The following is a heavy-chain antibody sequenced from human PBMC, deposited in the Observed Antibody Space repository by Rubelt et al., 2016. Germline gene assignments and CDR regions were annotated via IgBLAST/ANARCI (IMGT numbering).Heavy chain of an antibody. CDR3: AKVGGGRVGAFDY. Sequence: EVQLVESGGGLVQPGGSLRLSCAASGFTFSSYAMSWVRQAPGKGLEWVSAISGSGGSTYYADSVKGLFTISRDNSKNTLYLQMNSLRAEDTAVYCCAKVGGGRVGAFDYWGQGTLVTVSS. V-gene: IGHV3-23*04. D-gene: IGHD1-26*01. CDR1: GFTFSSYA. J-gene: IGHJ4*02. CDR2: ISGSGGST.